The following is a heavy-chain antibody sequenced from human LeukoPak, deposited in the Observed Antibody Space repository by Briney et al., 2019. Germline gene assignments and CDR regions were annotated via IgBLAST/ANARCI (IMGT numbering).Heavy chain of an antibody. CDR2: IIPMSGTA. Sequence: SVKVSCTASGGTFNNFAISWVRQAPGQGLEWVGGIIPMSGTANYAQKFQGRVTITADESTSTAYMELSSLRSEDTAIYYCASPVKYYDTWSGYPPFDYWGQGTLVTVSS. CDR3: ASPVKYYDTWSGYPPFDY. D-gene: IGHD3-3*01. J-gene: IGHJ4*02. V-gene: IGHV1-69*01. CDR1: GGTFNNFA.